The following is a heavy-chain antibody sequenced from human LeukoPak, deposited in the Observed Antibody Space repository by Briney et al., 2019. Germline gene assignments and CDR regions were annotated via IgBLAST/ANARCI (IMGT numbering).Heavy chain of an antibody. V-gene: IGHV3-23*01. CDR1: GFTFSSYA. D-gene: IGHD3-10*01. CDR2: ISGSGGST. J-gene: IGHJ6*02. CDR3: AKDHGSYGAGSRYYYYGMDV. Sequence: GGSLRLSCAASGFTFSSYAVSWVRQAPREGLEWVLAISGSGGSTNYAASARGRFTISRDNSKTTLQLKINSLRAEETAVYYCAKDHGSYGAGSRYYYYGMDVWGQGTTVTVSS.